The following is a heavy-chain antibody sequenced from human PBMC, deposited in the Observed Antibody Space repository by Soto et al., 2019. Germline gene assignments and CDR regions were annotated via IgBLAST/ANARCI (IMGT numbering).Heavy chain of an antibody. CDR1: GGSISSIDYF. D-gene: IGHD2-2*01. CDR2: IYHTGTT. CDR3: ARVMAAMQNWLDP. V-gene: IGHV4-30-4*01. J-gene: IGHJ5*02. Sequence: SETLSLTCSVSGGSISSIDYFWGWIRQPPGKGLERIGFIYHTGTTYYNPSLRSRVTISIDTSKSQFSMKLNPVTAADTAVYYCARVMAAMQNWLDPWGQGTLVT.